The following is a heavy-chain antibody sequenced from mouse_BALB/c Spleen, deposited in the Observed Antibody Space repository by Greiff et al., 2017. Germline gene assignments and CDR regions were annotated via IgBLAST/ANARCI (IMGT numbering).Heavy chain of an antibody. CDR1: GFTFSSFG. Sequence: EVKLMESGGGLVQPGGSRKLSCAASGFTFSSFGMHWVRQAPEKGLEWVAYISSGSSTIYYADTVKGRFTISRDNPKNTLFLQMTSLRSEDTAMYDCARREIRQNYYAMDDWGQGTSVTVSS. CDR3: ARREIRQNYYAMDD. CDR2: ISSGSSTI. V-gene: IGHV5-17*02. J-gene: IGHJ4*01. D-gene: IGHD2-12*01.